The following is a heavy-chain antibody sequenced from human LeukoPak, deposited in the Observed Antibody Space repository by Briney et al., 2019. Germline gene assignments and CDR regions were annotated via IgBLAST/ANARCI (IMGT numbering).Heavy chain of an antibody. CDR2: IKHDGSEK. Sequence: GGSLRLSCAASGFTFSRHWMTWVRQAPGKGLEWVANIKHDGSEKNYVDSVKGRFTISRDNAENSLYLQMNSLRAEDTAVYYCARAMDVWGQGTTVTVSS. CDR3: ARAMDV. CDR1: GFTFSRHW. V-gene: IGHV3-7*01. J-gene: IGHJ6*02.